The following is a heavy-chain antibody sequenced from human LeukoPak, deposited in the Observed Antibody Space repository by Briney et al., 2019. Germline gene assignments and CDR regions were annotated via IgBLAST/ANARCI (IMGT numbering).Heavy chain of an antibody. D-gene: IGHD3-10*01. CDR1: GGSISSGDYY. J-gene: IGHJ3*02. V-gene: IGHV4-30-4*01. Sequence: KPSETLSLTCTVSGGSISSGDYYWSWIRQPPGQGLEWIGYIYSGSTYYNPSLKSRVTISLDTSKNQFSLKLSSVTAADTAVYYCARDYYGSGSYFPEAFDIWGQGTMVTVSS. CDR2: IYSGST. CDR3: ARDYYGSGSYFPEAFDI.